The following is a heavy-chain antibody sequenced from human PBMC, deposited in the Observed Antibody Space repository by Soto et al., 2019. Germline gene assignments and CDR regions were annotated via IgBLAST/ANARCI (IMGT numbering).Heavy chain of an antibody. J-gene: IGHJ5*02. Sequence: QVQLVQSGAEVKKPGASVKVSCKASGYTFTSYGISWVLQAPGQGLEWMGWISAYNGNTNYAQKLQGRVTMTTDTSTSTAYMELRSLRSDDTAVYYCARDIVGIVVVPAAIPNWFDPWGQGTLVTVSS. CDR3: ARDIVGIVVVPAAIPNWFDP. D-gene: IGHD2-2*03. CDR1: GYTFTSYG. CDR2: ISAYNGNT. V-gene: IGHV1-18*01.